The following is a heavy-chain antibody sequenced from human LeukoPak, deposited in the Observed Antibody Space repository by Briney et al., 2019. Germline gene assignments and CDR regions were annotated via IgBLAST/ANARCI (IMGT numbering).Heavy chain of an antibody. D-gene: IGHD5-12*01. J-gene: IGHJ6*02. CDR1: GGSISSSSYY. CDR2: IYYSGST. V-gene: IGHV4-39*01. Sequence: SETLSLTCTVSGGSISSSSYYWGWIRQPPGKGLEWIGSIYYSGSTYYNPSLKSRVTISVDTSKNQFSLKLSSVTAADTAVYYCARVRTGYDNYYYYGMDVWGQGTTVTVSS. CDR3: ARVRTGYDNYYYYGMDV.